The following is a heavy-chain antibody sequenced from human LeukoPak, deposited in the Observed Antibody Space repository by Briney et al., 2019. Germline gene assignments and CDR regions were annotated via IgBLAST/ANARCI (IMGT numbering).Heavy chain of an antibody. CDR3: AKDIGNYNWHFDF. CDR1: GFTFTSYA. V-gene: IGHV3-23*01. J-gene: IGHJ2*01. D-gene: IGHD4-11*01. Sequence: GGSLRLSCAASGFTFTSYAVSWVRQAPGKGLEWVSAVSGSGSSTYYADSVKGRFTVSRDNSKNTLYLLMNSLRAGDTAIYYCAKDIGNYNWHFDFWGRGTLVTVSS. CDR2: VSGSGSST.